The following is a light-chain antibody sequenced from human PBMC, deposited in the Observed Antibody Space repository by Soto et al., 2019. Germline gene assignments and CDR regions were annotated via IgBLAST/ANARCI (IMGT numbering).Light chain of an antibody. CDR2: DVS. CDR3: CSFAGSYTLYV. CDR1: SSDVGGYNY. J-gene: IGLJ1*01. Sequence: QSALTQPASVSGSPGQSITISCTGTSSDVGGYNYVSWYQQHPGKAPKLMIYDVSNRPSGVSNRFSGSKSGNTASLTISGLQAEDEADYYCCSFAGSYTLYVFGTGTKVTVL. V-gene: IGLV2-14*01.